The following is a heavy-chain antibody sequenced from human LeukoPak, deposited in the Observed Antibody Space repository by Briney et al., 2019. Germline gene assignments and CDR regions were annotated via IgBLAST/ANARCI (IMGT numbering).Heavy chain of an antibody. CDR2: ISGDGLST. D-gene: IGHD2-8*01. V-gene: IGHV3-43*02. Sequence: HPGGSLRLSCAVSGFTVSSNYMSWVRQTPGRGLEWVSLISGDGLSTHYGDSVRGRFTISRNNSENSLSLQMNGLRTEDTAFYYCAKGLNGVSFSFDYWGRGTLVTVSS. J-gene: IGHJ4*02. CDR1: GFTVSSNY. CDR3: AKGLNGVSFSFDY.